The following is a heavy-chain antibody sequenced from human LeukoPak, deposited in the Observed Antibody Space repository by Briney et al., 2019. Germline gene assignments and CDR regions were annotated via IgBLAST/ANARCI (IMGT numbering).Heavy chain of an antibody. D-gene: IGHD6-13*01. Sequence: PSETLSLTCTVSGGSISSSSYYWGWLRQPPGKGLEWIGSIYYSGSTYYNPSLKSRVTVSVDTSKNQFSLKLSSVTAADTAVYYCARETAADSGFDYWGQGTLVTVSS. CDR2: IYYSGST. CDR3: ARETAADSGFDY. V-gene: IGHV4-39*02. CDR1: GGSISSSSYY. J-gene: IGHJ4*02.